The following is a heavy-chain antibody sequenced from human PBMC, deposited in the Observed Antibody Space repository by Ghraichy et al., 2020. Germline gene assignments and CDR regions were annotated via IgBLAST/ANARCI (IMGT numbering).Heavy chain of an antibody. CDR3: ARGSGVVRFYYYAGMDV. Sequence: GGSLRLSCVGSGFTFGSYSMNWVRQSPGKGLEWVSYITSSGRTIFYADAVKGRFTISRDNAQNSLYLQMKSLGEEDTAVYFCARGSGVVRFYYYAGMDVWGQGTKVTVAS. D-gene: IGHD4-23*01. CDR1: GFTFGSYS. V-gene: IGHV3-48*02. CDR2: ITSSGRTI. J-gene: IGHJ6*02.